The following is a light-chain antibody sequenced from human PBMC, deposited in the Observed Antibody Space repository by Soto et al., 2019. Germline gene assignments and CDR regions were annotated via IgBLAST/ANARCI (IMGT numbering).Light chain of an antibody. V-gene: IGLV2-8*01. CDR3: SSYAGSNNFVV. CDR1: SSDVGGYNY. J-gene: IGLJ2*01. Sequence: QSALTQPPSASGSPGQSVTISCTGTSSDVGGYNYVSWYQQHPGKAPKFMIYEVTKRPSGVPDRFSGSKSGNTASLTVSGLQAEDEADYYCSSYAGSNNFVVFGGGTKLTGL. CDR2: EVT.